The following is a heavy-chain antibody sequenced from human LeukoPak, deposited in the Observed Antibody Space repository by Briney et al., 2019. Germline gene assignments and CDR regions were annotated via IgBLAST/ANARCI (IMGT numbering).Heavy chain of an antibody. CDR2: ISSSSTTI. CDR3: ARDAGSGYFDY. D-gene: IGHD6-19*01. J-gene: IGHJ4*02. Sequence: GGSLRLSCAASGFTFSTYSLIWVRQAPGKGLECISYISSSSTTIDHADSVKGRFTISRDNAKNSLYLQMNGLRDEDTAVYYCARDAGSGYFDYWGQGTLVTVSS. CDR1: GFTFSTYS. V-gene: IGHV3-48*02.